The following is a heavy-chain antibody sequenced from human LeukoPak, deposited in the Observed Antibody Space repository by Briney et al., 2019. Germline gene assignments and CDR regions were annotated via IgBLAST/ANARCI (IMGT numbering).Heavy chain of an antibody. V-gene: IGHV1-2*02. Sequence: GASVKVSCKASGYTFTGYYMHWVRQAPGQGLEWMGWINPNSGGTNYAQKFQGRVTTTRDTSISTAYMELSRLRSDDTAVYYCARDIVVVPAAMGGEQQLALYDYWGQGTLVTVSS. CDR2: INPNSGGT. D-gene: IGHD2-2*01. CDR1: GYTFTGYY. CDR3: ARDIVVVPAAMGGEQQLALYDY. J-gene: IGHJ4*02.